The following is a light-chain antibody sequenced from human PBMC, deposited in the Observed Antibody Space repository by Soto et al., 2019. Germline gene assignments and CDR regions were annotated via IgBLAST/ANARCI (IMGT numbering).Light chain of an antibody. Sequence: IVMTQSPASLSVSTGERATLSCRASQTVSGNLAWYQQKPGQAPRLLIYGASTRATGIPARFSGTGSGTEFTLTIRSIHSGHIAVYFCQQYHYWPGTFGQGTKVDI. V-gene: IGKV3-15*01. CDR3: QQYHYWPGT. J-gene: IGKJ1*01. CDR1: QTVSGN. CDR2: GAS.